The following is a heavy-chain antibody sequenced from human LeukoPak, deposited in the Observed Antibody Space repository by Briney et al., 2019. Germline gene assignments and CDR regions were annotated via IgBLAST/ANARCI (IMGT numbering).Heavy chain of an antibody. CDR2: INQGGSQK. CDR1: GFTFSSYW. Sequence: GGSLRLSCAASGFTFSSYWMTWVRQAPGKGLEWVANINQGGSQKYYVDSVKGRFTISRDNARNSLYLQMNSLRAEDTAVYYCAREKTMVVTPGGPFFDYWGQGTLVTVSS. V-gene: IGHV3-7*01. D-gene: IGHD4-23*01. J-gene: IGHJ4*02. CDR3: AREKTMVVTPGGPFFDY.